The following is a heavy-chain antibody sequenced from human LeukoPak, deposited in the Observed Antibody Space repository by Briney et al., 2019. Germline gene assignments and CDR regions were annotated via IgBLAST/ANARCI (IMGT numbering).Heavy chain of an antibody. D-gene: IGHD3-9*01. Sequence: GGSLRLSCAASGFTFSSYAMSWVRQAPGKGLEWVAGISAGGGGTYYADSVKGRLTISRDNSKNMLYLQLNSLRAEDTAVYYCAKGDPPTYYDILTGQDYWGQGTLVTVSS. J-gene: IGHJ4*02. CDR2: ISAGGGGT. CDR1: GFTFSSYA. CDR3: AKGDPPTYYDILTGQDY. V-gene: IGHV3-23*01.